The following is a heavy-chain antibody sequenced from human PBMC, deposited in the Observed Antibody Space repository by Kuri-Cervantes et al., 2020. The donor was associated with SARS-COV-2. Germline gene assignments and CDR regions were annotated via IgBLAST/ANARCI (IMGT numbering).Heavy chain of an antibody. CDR2: INPNSGGT. Sequence: ASVKVSCKASGYTFTGYYMHWVRQAPGQGLEWMGWINPNSGGTNYAQKFQGWVTMTRDTSISAVYMELSRLRYDDTAVYYCARSNPFRPLVLPSQPGAFDIWGQGTMVTVSS. CDR3: ARSNPFRPLVLPSQPGAFDI. CDR1: GYTFTGYY. J-gene: IGHJ3*02. D-gene: IGHD1-26*01. V-gene: IGHV1-2*04.